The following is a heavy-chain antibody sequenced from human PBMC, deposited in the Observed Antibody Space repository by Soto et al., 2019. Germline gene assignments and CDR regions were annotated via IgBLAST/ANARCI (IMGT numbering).Heavy chain of an antibody. Sequence: PSETLSLTCTVSGGSISSGGYYWSWIRRHPGKGLEWIGYIYYSGSTNYNPSLKSRVTISVDTSKNQFSLKLSSVTAADTAVYYCARTEFLGYSYGYFDYWGQGTLVTVSS. CDR3: ARTEFLGYSYGYFDY. CDR2: IYYSGST. J-gene: IGHJ4*02. CDR1: GGSISSGGYY. D-gene: IGHD5-18*01. V-gene: IGHV4-61*08.